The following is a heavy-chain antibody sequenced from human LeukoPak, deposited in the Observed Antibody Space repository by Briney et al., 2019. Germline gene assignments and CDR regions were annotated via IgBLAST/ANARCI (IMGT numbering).Heavy chain of an antibody. V-gene: IGHV4-59*08. Sequence: SETLSLTCTVSGGPISSYYWSWIREPPGKGLEGIGYIYYSGSTNDNPSLKSRVTISVDASKNQFSLKLSSVTAADTAVYYCARRTSSGWYLFDYWGQGTLVTVSA. D-gene: IGHD6-19*01. CDR2: IYYSGST. J-gene: IGHJ4*02. CDR3: ARRTSSGWYLFDY. CDR1: GGPISSYY.